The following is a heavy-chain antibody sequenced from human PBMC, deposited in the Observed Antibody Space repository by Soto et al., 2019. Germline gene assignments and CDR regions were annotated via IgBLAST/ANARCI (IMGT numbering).Heavy chain of an antibody. D-gene: IGHD3-9*01. Sequence: QVHLEQWGAGLLNPSETLSLTCAVYGGSLGGYYWSWVRQSPGKGLEWIGEINHSGTANYNPSLKTRVTISADASKHQFSLRLTSVTAADSATYYCASYHFLDLWTGSRHYMDVWSRGTPVTVSS. J-gene: IGHJ6*03. CDR1: GGSLGGYY. CDR3: ASYHFLDLWTGSRHYMDV. V-gene: IGHV4-34*01. CDR2: INHSGTA.